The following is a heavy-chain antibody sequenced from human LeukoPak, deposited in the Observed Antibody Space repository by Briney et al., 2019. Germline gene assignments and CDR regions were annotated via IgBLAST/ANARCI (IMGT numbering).Heavy chain of an antibody. CDR1: GGSIYSYY. J-gene: IGHJ6*03. V-gene: IGHV4-4*09. CDR2: IYTTGST. Sequence: PSETLSLTCTVSGGSIYSYYWSWFRQPPGKGLEWIGYIYTTGSTNYDPSLMSRVTISIDTSKSQFSLKLSSVTAADTAVYYCARHGYYYYMDVRGKGTTVTVSS. CDR3: ARHGYYYYMDV.